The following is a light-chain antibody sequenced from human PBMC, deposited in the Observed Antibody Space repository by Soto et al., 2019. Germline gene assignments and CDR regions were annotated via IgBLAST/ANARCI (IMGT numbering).Light chain of an antibody. CDR2: DVS. Sequence: QSALTQPASVSGSPGQSITISCTGTSSDVGGYNYVSWHQQHPGKAPKLMIYDVSNRPSGVSNRFSGSKAGNTASLTISGRQAEDGADYYCSSYTSSSTPVFGTGTKLTVL. CDR3: SSYTSSSTPV. V-gene: IGLV2-14*01. J-gene: IGLJ1*01. CDR1: SSDVGGYNY.